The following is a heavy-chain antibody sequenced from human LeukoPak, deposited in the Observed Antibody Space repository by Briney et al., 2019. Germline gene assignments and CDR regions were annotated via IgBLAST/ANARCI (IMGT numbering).Heavy chain of an antibody. Sequence: ASVKVSCKASGYTFTSYGISWVRQAPGQGLEWMGWISAYNGNTNYAQKFQGRVTMTRDTSISTAYMELSRLRSDDTAVYYCARGGSGYDWVWTFDYWGQGTLVTVSS. V-gene: IGHV1-18*01. CDR1: GYTFTSYG. J-gene: IGHJ4*02. D-gene: IGHD5-12*01. CDR2: ISAYNGNT. CDR3: ARGGSGYDWVWTFDY.